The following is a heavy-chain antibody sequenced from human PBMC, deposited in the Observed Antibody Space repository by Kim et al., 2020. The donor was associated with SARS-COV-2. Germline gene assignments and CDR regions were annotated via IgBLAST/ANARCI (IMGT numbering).Heavy chain of an antibody. Sequence: GGSLRLSCAASGFTFSSYAMHWVRQAPGKGLEWVAVISYDGSNKYYADSVKGRFTISRDNSKNTLYLQMNSLRAEATAVYYCERLTGDSYYYYGRDVWGQGTTVTVSS. CDR1: GFTFSSYA. J-gene: IGHJ6*02. CDR2: ISYDGSNK. CDR3: ERLTGDSYYYYGRDV. D-gene: IGHD7-27*01. V-gene: IGHV3-30-3*01.